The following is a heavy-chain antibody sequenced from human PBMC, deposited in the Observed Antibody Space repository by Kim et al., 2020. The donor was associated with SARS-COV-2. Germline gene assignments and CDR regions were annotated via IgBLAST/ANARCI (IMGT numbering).Heavy chain of an antibody. D-gene: IGHD5-18*01. Sequence: YAAAVKGRFTISRDNSKTTLYLQMNSLRAEDTAVYYCAKDCPGDTAMANYWGQGTLVTVSS. CDR3: AKDCPGDTAMANY. J-gene: IGHJ4*02. V-gene: IGHV3-23*01.